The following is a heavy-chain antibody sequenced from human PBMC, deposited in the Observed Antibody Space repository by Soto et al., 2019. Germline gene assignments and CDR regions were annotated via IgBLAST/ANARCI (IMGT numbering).Heavy chain of an antibody. Sequence: QVQLVQSGAEVKKPGSSVKVSCKASGGTFSSYAISWVRQAPGQGLEWLGGIIPIFGTANYAQKFQGRVTITADESTSTAYMELSSLRSEDTAVYYCARDQAAPVTTLNWFDPWGQGTLVTVSS. CDR1: GGTFSSYA. CDR3: ARDQAAPVTTLNWFDP. D-gene: IGHD4-17*01. J-gene: IGHJ5*02. V-gene: IGHV1-69*01. CDR2: IIPIFGTA.